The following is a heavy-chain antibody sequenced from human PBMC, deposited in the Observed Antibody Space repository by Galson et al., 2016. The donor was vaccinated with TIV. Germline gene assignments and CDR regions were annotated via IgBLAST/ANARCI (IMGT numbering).Heavy chain of an antibody. CDR1: GFTFSTYG. CDR2: MWFDGRNL. Sequence: LRLSCAASGFTFSTYGMHWVRQAPGKGLEWVAFMWFDGRNLDYADSVKGRFTISRDNSKNTLYLQINSLSAEDTAVYYCAREGHYSSSSPGYYFDYWGQGTLVTVSS. V-gene: IGHV3-33*01. CDR3: AREGHYSSSSPGYYFDY. D-gene: IGHD6-6*01. J-gene: IGHJ4*02.